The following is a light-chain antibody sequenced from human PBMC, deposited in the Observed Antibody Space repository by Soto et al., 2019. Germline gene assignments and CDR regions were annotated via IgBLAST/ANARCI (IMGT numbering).Light chain of an antibody. CDR3: CSYAGSRTPWV. CDR1: SSDVGGYNY. CDR2: DVN. V-gene: IGLV2-11*01. Sequence: QSALTQPRSVSGSPGQSVTISCTGTSSDVGGYNYVSWYQQHPGKAPKLMIYDVNKWPSGVPDRFSGSKSGNTASLTISGLQAEDEADYHCCSYAGSRTPWVFGGGTKLTVL. J-gene: IGLJ3*02.